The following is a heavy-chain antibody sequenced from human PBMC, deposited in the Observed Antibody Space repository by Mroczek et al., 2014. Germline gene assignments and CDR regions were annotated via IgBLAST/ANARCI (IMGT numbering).Heavy chain of an antibody. D-gene: IGHD1-26*01. V-gene: IGHV3-30*18. CDR1: GFTFSSYG. J-gene: IGHJ4*02. Sequence: ESGGGVVQPGRSLRLSCAASGFTFSSYGMHWVRQAPGKGLEWVAVISYDGSNKYYADSVKGRFTISRDNSKNTLYLQMNSLRAEDTAVYYCAKDQVGXYAFDYVGQGTLVTVSS. CDR3: AKDQVGXYAFDY. CDR2: ISYDGSNK.